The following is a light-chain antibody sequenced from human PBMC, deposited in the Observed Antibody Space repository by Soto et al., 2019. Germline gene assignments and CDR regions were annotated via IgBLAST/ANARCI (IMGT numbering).Light chain of an antibody. Sequence: DIVLTQAPDTLSLSPGDSATLSCRVSQYTNGRFVAWYQQRPGLAPRLLVYGASKRATGIADRFRGSGSGSEFTLTISGLEPEDFAVYFCRHLGSSRPVTFGQGTRLDVK. CDR2: GAS. CDR3: RHLGSSRPVT. J-gene: IGKJ5*01. V-gene: IGKV3-20*01. CDR1: QYTNGRF.